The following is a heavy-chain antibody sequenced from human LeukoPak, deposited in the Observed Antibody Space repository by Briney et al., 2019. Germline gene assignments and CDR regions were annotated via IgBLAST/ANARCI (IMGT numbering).Heavy chain of an antibody. CDR2: ISAYNGNT. V-gene: IGHV1-18*01. J-gene: IGHJ5*02. CDR1: GYTFTSYG. D-gene: IGHD2-2*01. Sequence: GASVKVSCKASGYTFTSYGISWVRQAPGQGLEWMGWISAYNGNTNYAQKLQGRVTLTTDTSTSTAYMELRSLRSDDTAVYYCARAVVVPAAIGVWFDPWGQGTLVTVSS. CDR3: ARAVVVPAAIGVWFDP.